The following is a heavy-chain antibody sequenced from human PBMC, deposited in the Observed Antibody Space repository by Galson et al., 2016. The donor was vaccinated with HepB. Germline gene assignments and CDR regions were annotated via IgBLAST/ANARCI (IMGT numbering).Heavy chain of an antibody. D-gene: IGHD3-9*01. CDR2: LSTNGLSQ. V-gene: IGHV3-30-3*01. CDR3: AKDQGKLRYYDWLTYDAVDI. CDR1: GFSVNTYA. Sequence: SLRLSCAASGFSVNTYAVNWVRQAPGKGLEWVAVLSTNGLSQHYSDSVKGRFTISKDNSKNTLYLQMNSLRVEDTAMYYCAKDQGKLRYYDWLTYDAVDIWGQGTMV. J-gene: IGHJ3*02.